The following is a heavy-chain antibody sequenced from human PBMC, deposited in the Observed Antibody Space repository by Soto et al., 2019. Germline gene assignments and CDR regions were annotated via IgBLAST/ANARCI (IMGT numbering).Heavy chain of an antibody. V-gene: IGHV1-69*12. Sequence: QVQLVQSGAEVKKPGSSVKVSCKASGGTFSSYAISWVRQAPGQGLEWMGGIIPIFGTANYAQKFQGRVTITADEXXSXAXXELSSLRSEDTAVYYCASKVQTTYYYDSSGYWFDPWGQGTLVTVSS. D-gene: IGHD3-22*01. CDR1: GGTFSSYA. CDR2: IIPIFGTA. CDR3: ASKVQTTYYYDSSGYWFDP. J-gene: IGHJ5*02.